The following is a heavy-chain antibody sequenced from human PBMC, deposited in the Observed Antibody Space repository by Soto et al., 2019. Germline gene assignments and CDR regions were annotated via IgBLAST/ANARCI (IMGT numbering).Heavy chain of an antibody. Sequence: GASVKVSCKASGYTFTSYAIHWVRQAPGQRLEWMGWINAGNGNTKYSQEFQGRVTITRDTSASTAYMELSSLRSEDTAVYYCARDVSGTYFDYWGQGTLVTVSS. CDR3: ARDVSGTYFDY. CDR2: INAGNGNT. J-gene: IGHJ4*02. CDR1: GYTFTSYA. V-gene: IGHV1-3*01. D-gene: IGHD1-26*01.